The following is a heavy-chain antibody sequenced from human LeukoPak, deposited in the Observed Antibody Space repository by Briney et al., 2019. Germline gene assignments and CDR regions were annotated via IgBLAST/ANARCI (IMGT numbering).Heavy chain of an antibody. J-gene: IGHJ4*02. CDR3: ARDTPTSGTPY. CDR2: ISESGGST. CDR1: GFTFSSYA. D-gene: IGHD1-26*01. Sequence: GGSLRLSCAASGFTFSSYAMSWVRQAPGKGLEWVSSISESGGSTNYANSVKGRFTISRDNSKNTLYLQMNRLRAEDTAVYYCARDTPTSGTPYWGQGTLVTVSS. V-gene: IGHV3-23*01.